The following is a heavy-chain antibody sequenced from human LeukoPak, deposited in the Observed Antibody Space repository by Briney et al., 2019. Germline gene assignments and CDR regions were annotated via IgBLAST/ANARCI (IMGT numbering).Heavy chain of an antibody. CDR1: GFTFRNYA. J-gene: IGHJ5*01. CDR2: ISDSGGST. D-gene: IGHD3-16*01. Sequence: PGGSLRLSCAASGFTFRNYAMSWVRQAPGKGLEWVSGISDSGGSTYYADSVKGLFTIFRDNSKNMVYLQMNSLRAEDTAVYFCAKMYFSYAYGGWFDSWGQGNLVLVSS. V-gene: IGHV3-23*01. CDR3: AKMYFSYAYGGWFDS.